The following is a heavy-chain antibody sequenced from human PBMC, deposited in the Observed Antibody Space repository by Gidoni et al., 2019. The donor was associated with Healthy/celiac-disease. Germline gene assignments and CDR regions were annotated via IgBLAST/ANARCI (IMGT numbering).Heavy chain of an antibody. V-gene: IGHV1-2*02. Sequence: QLQLVQSGAEVKKPGASVKVSCTASGYTFTGHYMHWVRQAPGQGLEWMGWINPNSGGTNYAQKFQGRVTMTRDTSSSTAYMELSRLRSDDTAVYYCARSLGGKVYFDYWGQGTLVTVSS. CDR3: ARSLGGKVYFDY. CDR2: INPNSGGT. CDR1: GYTFTGHY. D-gene: IGHD2-15*01. J-gene: IGHJ4*02.